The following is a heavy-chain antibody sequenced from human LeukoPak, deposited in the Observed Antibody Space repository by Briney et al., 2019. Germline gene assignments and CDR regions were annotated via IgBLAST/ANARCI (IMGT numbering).Heavy chain of an antibody. Sequence: GGSLRLSCSASGFTFSSYAMHWVRQAPGKGLEYVSAISSNGGSTHYADSVKGRFTISRDNSKNTLYLQMSSLRAGDTAVYYCVKDLSSRQQLVLFDYWGQGTLVTVSS. D-gene: IGHD6-13*01. CDR3: VKDLSSRQQLVLFDY. CDR2: ISSNGGST. CDR1: GFTFSSYA. J-gene: IGHJ4*02. V-gene: IGHV3-64D*06.